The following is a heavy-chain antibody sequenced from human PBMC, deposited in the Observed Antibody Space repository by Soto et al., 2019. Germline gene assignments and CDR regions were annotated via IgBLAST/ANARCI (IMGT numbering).Heavy chain of an antibody. CDR2: IYHSGST. D-gene: IGHD3-10*01. J-gene: IGHJ4*02. CDR3: ARAIGWFGELLGGYYFDY. V-gene: IGHV4-30-2*01. CDR1: GGSISSGGYS. Sequence: QLQLQESGSGLLKPSQTLSLTCAVSGGSISSGGYSWSWIRQPPGKGLEWIGYIYHSGSTYYNPSLKSRVTISVDRSKNQFSLKLSSVTAADTAVYDCARAIGWFGELLGGYYFDYWGQGTLVTVSS.